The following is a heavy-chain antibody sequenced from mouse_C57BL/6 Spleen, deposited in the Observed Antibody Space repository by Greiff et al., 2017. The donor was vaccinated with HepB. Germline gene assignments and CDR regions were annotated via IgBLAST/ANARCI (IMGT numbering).Heavy chain of an antibody. J-gene: IGHJ4*01. CDR3: ARYYGSDAMDY. CDR1: GYTFTSYW. CDR2: IDPSDSYT. V-gene: IGHV1-69*01. Sequence: VQLQQPGAELVMPGASVKLSCKASGYTFTSYWMHWVKQRPGQGLEWIGEIDPSDSYTNYNQKFKGKSTLTVDKSSSTAYMQLSSLTSEDSAVYYCARYYGSDAMDYWGQGTSVTVSS. D-gene: IGHD1-1*01.